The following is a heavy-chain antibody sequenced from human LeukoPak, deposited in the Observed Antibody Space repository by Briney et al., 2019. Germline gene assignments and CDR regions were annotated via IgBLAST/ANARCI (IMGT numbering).Heavy chain of an antibody. D-gene: IGHD7-27*01. CDR2: VSVHSGYT. CDR3: ARDVNGDSRRGDWLDP. J-gene: IGHJ5*02. V-gene: IGHV1-18*01. CDR1: GYTFTSYG. Sequence: GASVKVSCKASGYTFTSYGISWVRQAPGQGLEWMGWVSVHSGYTKYSQKVQGRVTMTTDRSTSTVYMELKSLRSDDTAVYYCARDVNGDSRRGDWLDPWGQGTLVTVSS.